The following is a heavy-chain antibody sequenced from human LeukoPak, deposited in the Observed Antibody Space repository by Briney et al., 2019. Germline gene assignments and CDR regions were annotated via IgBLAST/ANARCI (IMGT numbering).Heavy chain of an antibody. CDR3: ARALYGDPFDAFDI. V-gene: IGHV4-30-2*01. CDR1: GGSISSGGYS. Sequence: SETLSLTCAVSGGSISSGGYSWSWIRQPPGKGLEWIGYIYHSGSTYYNPSLKSRVTISVDRSKNQFSLKLSSVTAADTAVYYCARALYGDPFDAFDIWGQGTMVTVSS. J-gene: IGHJ3*02. D-gene: IGHD4-17*01. CDR2: IYHSGST.